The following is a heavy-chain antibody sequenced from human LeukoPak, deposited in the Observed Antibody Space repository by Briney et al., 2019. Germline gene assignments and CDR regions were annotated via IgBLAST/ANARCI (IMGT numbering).Heavy chain of an antibody. Sequence: GGSLRLSCAASGFTFDDYAMHWVRQAPGKGLEWVSLISGDGGRTYYADSVKGRFTISRDNRKNSLDLQMDSLRTEDTALYYCARKRSGYYNAHFDYWGQGTLVTVSS. CDR1: GFTFDDYA. CDR2: ISGDGGRT. CDR3: ARKRSGYYNAHFDY. V-gene: IGHV3-43*02. J-gene: IGHJ4*02. D-gene: IGHD3-22*01.